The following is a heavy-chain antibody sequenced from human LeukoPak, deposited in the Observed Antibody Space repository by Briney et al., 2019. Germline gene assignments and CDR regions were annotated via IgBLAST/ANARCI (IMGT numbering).Heavy chain of an antibody. D-gene: IGHD3-10*01. CDR2: ISYDGGNK. CDR1: GFTFSDYG. Sequence: GGSLRLSCAASGFTFSDYGMHWVRQAPGKGLEWVALISYDGGNKFYADSVRDRFTISRDNSKNTLFLQMNSLRIEDTAVYYCAKVFEVRGARRPKDYWGQGTLVIVSS. V-gene: IGHV3-30*18. J-gene: IGHJ4*02. CDR3: AKVFEVRGARRPKDY.